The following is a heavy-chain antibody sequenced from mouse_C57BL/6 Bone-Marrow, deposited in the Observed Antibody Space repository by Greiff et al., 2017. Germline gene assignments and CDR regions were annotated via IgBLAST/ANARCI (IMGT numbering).Heavy chain of an antibody. J-gene: IGHJ2*01. CDR2: IRNKANNHAT. Sequence: EVQLVESGGGLVQPGGSMKLSCAASGFTFSDAWMDWVRQSPEKGLEWVAEIRNKANNHATYYAESVKGRFTISRDDSKSSVYLQMNSLRAEDTGIYYCKGTVVAKEFDYWGQGTTLTVSS. CDR1: GFTFSDAW. V-gene: IGHV6-6*01. D-gene: IGHD1-1*01. CDR3: KGTVVAKEFDY.